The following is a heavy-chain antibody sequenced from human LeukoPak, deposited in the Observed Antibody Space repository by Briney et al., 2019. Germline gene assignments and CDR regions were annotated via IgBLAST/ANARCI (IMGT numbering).Heavy chain of an antibody. CDR3: ARGSYYDSSGSIDY. CDR1: GYTFTGYY. Sequence: ASVKVSCKASGYTFTGYYMHWVRQAPGQGLEWMGWINPNSGGTKFAQKFQGRVTMTRDTAISTAYMELRSLRSDDTAVYYCARGSYYDSSGSIDYWGQGTLVTVSS. CDR2: INPNSGGT. V-gene: IGHV1-2*02. J-gene: IGHJ4*02. D-gene: IGHD3-22*01.